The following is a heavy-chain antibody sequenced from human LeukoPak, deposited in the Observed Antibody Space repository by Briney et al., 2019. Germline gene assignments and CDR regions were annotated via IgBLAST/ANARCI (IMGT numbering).Heavy chain of an antibody. D-gene: IGHD3-22*01. CDR3: AKDLVYYDPSGLTDY. CDR1: GFTFSNFA. V-gene: IGHV3-23*01. J-gene: IGHJ4*02. Sequence: GGSLRLSCAASGFTFSNFAMSWVRLAPGKGLGWVSTISGSGGSTYYADSVKGRFTISRDNSKNTLYLQMNSLGAEDTAVYYCAKDLVYYDPSGLTDYWGQGTLVTVSS. CDR2: ISGSGGST.